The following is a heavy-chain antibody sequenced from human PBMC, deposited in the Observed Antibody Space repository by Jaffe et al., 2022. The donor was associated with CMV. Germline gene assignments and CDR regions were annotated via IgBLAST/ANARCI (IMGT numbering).Heavy chain of an antibody. CDR2: IRSKANSYAT. J-gene: IGHJ2*01. D-gene: IGHD3-9*01. CDR3: TRLLMGFDWSYWYFDL. CDR1: GFTFSGSA. V-gene: IGHV3-73*01. Sequence: EVQLVESGGGLVQPGGSLKLSCAASGFTFSGSAMHWVRQASGKGLEWVGRIRSKANSYATAYAASVKGRFTISRDDSKNTAYLQMNSLKTEDTAVYYCTRLLMGFDWSYWYFDLWGRGTLVTVSS.